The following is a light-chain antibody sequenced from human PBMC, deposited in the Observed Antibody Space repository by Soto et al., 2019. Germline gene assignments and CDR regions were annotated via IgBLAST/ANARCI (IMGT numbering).Light chain of an antibody. CDR2: GAS. Sequence: EIVMTQSPATLSVSPGEGATLSCRASQSVSSKLAWYQQKPGQAPRLLIYGASTRANGIPARFSGSGSGTEFTLIISSLQSEDSAVYYCQQYNSWLWTFGQGTKVDIK. J-gene: IGKJ1*01. CDR1: QSVSSK. V-gene: IGKV3-15*01. CDR3: QQYNSWLWT.